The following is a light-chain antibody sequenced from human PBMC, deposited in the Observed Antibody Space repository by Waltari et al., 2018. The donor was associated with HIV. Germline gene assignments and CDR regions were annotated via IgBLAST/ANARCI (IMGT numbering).Light chain of an antibody. V-gene: IGKV4-1*01. Sequence: DIVLSQSTESLLVSLGERATINCTSRQTVLNRSINRNSLAWYQQKPGQPPKLLIDWASNRESGVPDRFSGSGSGTDFTRTISSLQAEDVAIYYCQQYFSSPKTFGPGTKVEV. CDR1: QTVLNRSINRNS. CDR2: WAS. J-gene: IGKJ1*01. CDR3: QQYFSSPKT.